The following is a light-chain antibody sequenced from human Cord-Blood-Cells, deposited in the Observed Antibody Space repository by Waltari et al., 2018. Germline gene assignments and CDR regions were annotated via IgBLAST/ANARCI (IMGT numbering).Light chain of an antibody. V-gene: IGKV1-16*02. Sequence: DXXXTQXPSAXSASVXXRVXXTCRASQGISNYLAWFQXKPGKAPXSLIYAASSLQSGVPXKXSGSXXGTDFTLTISSLXPEDFATYYCXQYNXXXWTFGXXTKVEIX. CDR3: XQYNXXXWT. J-gene: IGKJ1*01. CDR1: QGISNY. CDR2: AAS.